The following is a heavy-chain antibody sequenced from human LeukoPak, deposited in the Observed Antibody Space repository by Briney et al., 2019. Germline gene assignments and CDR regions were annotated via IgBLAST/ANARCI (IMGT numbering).Heavy chain of an antibody. V-gene: IGHV5-51*01. CDR2: IYDGDT. J-gene: IGHJ4*02. CDR3: ARHQAYYYDSSGYRYFDY. Sequence: GESLKISCKGSGTSFTNYWIAWVRQMPGKGLECMGIIYDGDTRYSPSFQGQVTISADKSISTAYLQWSSLKASDTAMYYCARHQAYYYDSSGYRYFDYWGQGTLVTVSS. CDR1: GTSFTNYW. D-gene: IGHD3-22*01.